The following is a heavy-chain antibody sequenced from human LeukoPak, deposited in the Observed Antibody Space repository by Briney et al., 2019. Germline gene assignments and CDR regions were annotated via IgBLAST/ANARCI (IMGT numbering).Heavy chain of an antibody. CDR2: IYYSGST. J-gene: IGHJ5*02. V-gene: IGHV4-31*03. CDR3: ARLNCSGGSCYSVDR. Sequence: SETLSLTCTVSGGSISSGAYYWSWIRQHPGKGLEWIGYIYYSGSTYSTPSLKSRLTISVDTYKNQFSLKLSSVTAADTAVYYCARLNCSGGSCYSVDRWGQGTLVTVSS. CDR1: GGSISSGAYY. D-gene: IGHD2-15*01.